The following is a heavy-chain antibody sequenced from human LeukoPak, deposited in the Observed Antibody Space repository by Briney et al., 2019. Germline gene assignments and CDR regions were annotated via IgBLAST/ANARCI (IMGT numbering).Heavy chain of an antibody. D-gene: IGHD4-11*01. V-gene: IGHV3-66*01. CDR2: MYSGGST. CDR3: ARSYSNHLFGMDV. CDR1: GFTVSSYY. Sequence: PGGSLRLSCAASGFTVSSYYMTWVRQAPGKGLEWVSVMYSGGSTYYADSVKGRVAISRDNSQNIVFLQMNSVRVEDTAVYYCARSYSNHLFGMDVWGQGTAVTVSS. J-gene: IGHJ6*02.